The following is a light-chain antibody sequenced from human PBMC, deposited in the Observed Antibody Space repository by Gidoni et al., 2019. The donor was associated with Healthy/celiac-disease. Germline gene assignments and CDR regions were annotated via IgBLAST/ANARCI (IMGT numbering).Light chain of an antibody. J-gene: IGKJ2*01. CDR2: DAS. V-gene: IGKV1-33*01. Sequence: DIQMTHPPSSLSASVGDRVTITCQASQDISNYLNWYQQKPGKAPKLLIYDASNLETGVPSRFSGSGSGTDFTFTISSLQPEDIATYYCQQYDNLPYTFGQGTKLEIK. CDR3: QQYDNLPYT. CDR1: QDISNY.